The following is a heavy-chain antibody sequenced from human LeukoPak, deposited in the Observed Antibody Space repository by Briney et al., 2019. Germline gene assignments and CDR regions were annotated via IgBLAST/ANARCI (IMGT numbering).Heavy chain of an antibody. J-gene: IGHJ4*02. Sequence: ASVKVSFKASGYTFTSYDINWVRQATGQGLEWMGWMNPNSGNTGYAQKFQGRVTMTMNTSISTAYMELSSLRSADTAVYYCARVYLGGNYDYWGQGNLVAVSS. CDR1: GYTFTSYD. V-gene: IGHV1-8*01. D-gene: IGHD4/OR15-4a*01. CDR3: ARVYLGGNYDY. CDR2: MNPNSGNT.